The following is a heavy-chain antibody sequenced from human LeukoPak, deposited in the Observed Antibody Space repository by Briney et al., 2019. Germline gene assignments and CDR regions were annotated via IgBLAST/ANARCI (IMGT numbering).Heavy chain of an antibody. CDR3: AASGGYFDY. Sequence: GASVKVSCKVSGYTLPELSIHWVRQAPGRGLEWMGGFDPENGETVSARRLQGRLTMTEDTSSDTAYMELSSLTSEDTAVYCCAASGGYFDYWGQGTLITVSS. J-gene: IGHJ4*02. V-gene: IGHV1-24*01. CDR1: GYTLPELS. CDR2: FDPENGET. D-gene: IGHD3-16*01.